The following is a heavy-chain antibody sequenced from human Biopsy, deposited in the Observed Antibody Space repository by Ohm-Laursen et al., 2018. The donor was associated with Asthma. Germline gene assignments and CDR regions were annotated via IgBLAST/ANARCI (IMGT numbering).Heavy chain of an antibody. V-gene: IGHV3-30*03. CDR1: GFSFSSYG. CDR3: ARVDGVVEPATRMGGMDV. D-gene: IGHD2-15*01. Sequence: SLRLSCTASGFSFSSYGMHWVRQTPGKGLEWGAVISFDGTNKYYADSVKGRFTISRDNSKNTLDLQMNSLSAEDSAVYYCARVDGVVEPATRMGGMDVWGPGTTVSVS. CDR2: ISFDGTNK. J-gene: IGHJ6*02.